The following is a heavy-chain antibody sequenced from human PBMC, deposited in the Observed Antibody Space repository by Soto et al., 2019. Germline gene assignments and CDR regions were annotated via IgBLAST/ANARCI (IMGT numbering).Heavy chain of an antibody. J-gene: IGHJ5*02. CDR3: ATRITVFRLLIPPFDP. V-gene: IGHV4-34*02. Sequence: QVHLQQWGAGLLKPSETLSLTCAVYGGSVNGYYWNWIRQPPGKGLEWIGEINHTGGTHYNPSLKSRVTMSVDTSKNQFSLRLSSVTAADTAIYYCATRITVFRLLIPPFDPWGQGTQVTVVS. CDR2: INHTGGT. D-gene: IGHD3-3*01. CDR1: GGSVNGYY.